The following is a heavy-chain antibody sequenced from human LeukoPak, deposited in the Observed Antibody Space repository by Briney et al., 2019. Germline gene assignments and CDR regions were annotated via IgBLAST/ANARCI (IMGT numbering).Heavy chain of an antibody. CDR2: ISSSSSYI. V-gene: IGHV3-21*04. D-gene: IGHD6-19*01. CDR3: AKDAAGYSSGRFDY. Sequence: GGSLRLSCAASGFTFSSYSMNWVRQAPGKGLEWVSSISSSSSYIYYADSVKGRFTISRDNSKNTLYLQMNSLRAEDTAVYYCAKDAAGYSSGRFDYWGQGTLVTVSS. CDR1: GFTFSSYS. J-gene: IGHJ4*02.